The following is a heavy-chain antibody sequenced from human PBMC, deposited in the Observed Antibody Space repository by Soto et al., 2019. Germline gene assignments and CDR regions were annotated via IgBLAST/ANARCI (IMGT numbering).Heavy chain of an antibody. CDR3: AKGGGSARDFDY. CDR2: TSYDGNNK. V-gene: IGHV3-30*18. CDR1: GFTFGNYG. J-gene: IGHJ4*02. Sequence: GGSLRLSCTVSGFTFGNYGMHWVRQAPGKGLEWVASTSYDGNNKYYADSLKGRFTISRDNSKKMVYLQMTSLGPEDTAVYYCAKGGGSARDFDYWGQGALVTVSS. D-gene: IGHD1-26*01.